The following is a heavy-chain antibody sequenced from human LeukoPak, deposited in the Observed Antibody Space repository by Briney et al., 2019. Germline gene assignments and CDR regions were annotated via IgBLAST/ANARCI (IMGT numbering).Heavy chain of an antibody. CDR3: ARDSSSWSSFFYYYYYMDV. J-gene: IGHJ6*03. Sequence: SETLSLTCTVSGYSISTSYYWGWIRQPPGKGLEWIGSIYHSGNTYYNPSLKSRVTISVDTSKNQFSLKLNSVTAADTAVYYCARDSSSWSSFFYYYYYMDVWGKGTTVTISS. D-gene: IGHD6-13*01. CDR1: GYSISTSYY. CDR2: IYHSGNT. V-gene: IGHV4-38-2*02.